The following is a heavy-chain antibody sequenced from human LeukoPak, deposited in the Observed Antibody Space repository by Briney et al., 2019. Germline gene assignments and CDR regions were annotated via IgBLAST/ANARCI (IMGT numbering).Heavy chain of an antibody. J-gene: IGHJ4*02. V-gene: IGHV1-69*13. CDR1: GGTFSSYA. D-gene: IGHD6-13*01. CDR2: IIPIFGTA. Sequence: SVKVSCKASGGTFSSYAINWVRQAPGQGLEWMGGIIPIFGTANHAQKFQDRVTITADESTSTAYMELSSLRSEDTAVYYCARDRESSSWYGGDSWGQGTLVTVSS. CDR3: ARDRESSSWYGGDS.